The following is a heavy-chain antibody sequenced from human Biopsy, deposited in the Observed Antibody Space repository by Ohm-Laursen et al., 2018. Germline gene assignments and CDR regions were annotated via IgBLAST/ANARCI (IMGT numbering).Heavy chain of an antibody. CDR3: TKADDFWSPEGYYYYFSGMDV. V-gene: IGHV3-23*01. D-gene: IGHD3-3*01. CDR1: GFTFSSYA. CDR2: IRSTGGST. J-gene: IGHJ6*02. Sequence: GSLRLSCAASGFTFSSYAMSWVRQAPGKGLEWVSAIRSTGGSTYYANSVKGRLTISRDNSKNILFLQVNNLRAEDTAIYYCTKADDFWSPEGYYYYFSGMDVWGQGTTVTVSS.